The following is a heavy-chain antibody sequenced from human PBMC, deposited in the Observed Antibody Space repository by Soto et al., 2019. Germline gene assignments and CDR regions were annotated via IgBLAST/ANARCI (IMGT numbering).Heavy chain of an antibody. D-gene: IGHD1-26*01. CDR1: GFTFSHYA. CDR2: TSYDGSNE. Sequence: PGGSLRLSCAASGFTFSHYAMHWVRQAPGKGLEWVALTSYDGSNEYYADSVKGRFTISRDNSKNTLYLQMNSLRAEDTAVYYCAKDGSHNFDYWGQGTLVTVSS. V-gene: IGHV3-30*18. J-gene: IGHJ4*02. CDR3: AKDGSHNFDY.